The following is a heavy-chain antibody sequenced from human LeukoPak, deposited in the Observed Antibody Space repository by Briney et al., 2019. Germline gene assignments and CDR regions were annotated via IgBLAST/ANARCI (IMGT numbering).Heavy chain of an antibody. CDR2: ISCSGSTI. CDR3: ARRGYSYGPSKYYFDY. D-gene: IGHD5-18*01. CDR1: GFTFSDYY. V-gene: IGHV3-11*04. Sequence: SLRLSCAASGFTFSDYYMSWTRQAPGKGLEWVSYISCSGSTIYYADSVKGRFTISRDNAKNSLYLQMNSLRAEDTAVYYCARRGYSYGPSKYYFDYWGQGTLVTVSS. J-gene: IGHJ4*02.